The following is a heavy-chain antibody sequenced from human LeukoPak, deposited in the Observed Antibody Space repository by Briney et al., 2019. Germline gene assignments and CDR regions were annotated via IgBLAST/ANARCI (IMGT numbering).Heavy chain of an antibody. Sequence: PSETLSLTCTVSGYSISSGYYWGWIRQPPGKGLEWIGSIYYSGSTYYNPSLKSRVTISVDTSKNQFSLKLSSVTAADTAVYYCARISYGYFQHWGQGTLVTVSS. CDR2: IYYSGST. V-gene: IGHV4-38-2*02. D-gene: IGHD3-16*01. J-gene: IGHJ1*01. CDR3: ARISYGYFQH. CDR1: GYSISSGYY.